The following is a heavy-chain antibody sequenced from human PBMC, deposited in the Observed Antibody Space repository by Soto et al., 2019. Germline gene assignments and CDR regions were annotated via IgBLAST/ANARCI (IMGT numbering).Heavy chain of an antibody. CDR2: INPSGGST. D-gene: IGHD2-2*01. J-gene: IGHJ5*02. Sequence: ASVKVSCKASGYTFTSYYMHWVRQAPGQVLEWMGIINPSGGSTSYAQKFQGRVTMTRDTSTSTVYMELSSLRSEDTAVYYCARDLGYCISTGCYLSGNWFDPWGQGTLVTVSS. CDR3: ARDLGYCISTGCYLSGNWFDP. CDR1: GYTFTSYY. V-gene: IGHV1-46*01.